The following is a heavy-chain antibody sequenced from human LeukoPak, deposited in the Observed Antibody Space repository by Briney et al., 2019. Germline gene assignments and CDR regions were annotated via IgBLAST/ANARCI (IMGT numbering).Heavy chain of an antibody. Sequence: PGGSLRLSCAASGFTVSSNYMSWVRQAPGKGLEWVSVIAAGGGGIQYADSVKGRFIISRDNSKNTLYLQMNNLRAEDTAVYYCARYAPPTTTATRFFDYWGQGTLVTVSS. CDR2: IAAGGGGI. CDR3: ARYAPPTTTATRFFDY. CDR1: GFTVSSNY. J-gene: IGHJ4*02. D-gene: IGHD4-17*01. V-gene: IGHV3-53*01.